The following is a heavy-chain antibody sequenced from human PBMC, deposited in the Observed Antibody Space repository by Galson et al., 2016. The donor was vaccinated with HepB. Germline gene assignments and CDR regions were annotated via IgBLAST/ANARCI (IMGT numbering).Heavy chain of an antibody. CDR2: ISANSGNT. D-gene: IGHD1-1*01. V-gene: IGHV1-18*04. J-gene: IGHJ4*02. CDR3: ARDVQYRFDY. Sequence: SVKVSCKASSYRFPTYGISWVRQAPGQGLEWLGWISANSGNTRYAEKFQDRVTMTRDTSASSVYMDLRSLRSVDTAVYYCARDVQYRFDYWGQGSLVTVAS. CDR1: SYRFPTYG.